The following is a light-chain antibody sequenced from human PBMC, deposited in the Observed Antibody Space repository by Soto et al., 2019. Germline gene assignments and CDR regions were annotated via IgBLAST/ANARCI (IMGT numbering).Light chain of an antibody. CDR1: QSVSSY. V-gene: IGKV3-11*01. Sequence: EIVLTQSPATLSLSPGERATLSCRASQSVSSYLAWHQQKPGQAPRLLIYDASNRATGIPARFSGSGSGTDFTLTISSLEPEDFAVYYCQERSNWPPKLTFGGGTKVEIK. J-gene: IGKJ4*01. CDR3: QERSNWPPKLT. CDR2: DAS.